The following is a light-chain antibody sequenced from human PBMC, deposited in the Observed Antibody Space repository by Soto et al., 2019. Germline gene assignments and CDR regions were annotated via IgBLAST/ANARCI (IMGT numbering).Light chain of an antibody. CDR3: SSWDGSLSGYV. V-gene: IGLV1-47*02. J-gene: IGLJ1*01. Sequence: QSVLTQPPSASGTPGQGVTIPCSGSRSNIGSNYVYWYQQLPGTAPKLLIYNNNQRPSGVPDRFSASKSGTSASLAIRGLRSDDEADYYCSSWDGSLSGYVFGAGTKVTVL. CDR2: NNN. CDR1: RSNIGSNY.